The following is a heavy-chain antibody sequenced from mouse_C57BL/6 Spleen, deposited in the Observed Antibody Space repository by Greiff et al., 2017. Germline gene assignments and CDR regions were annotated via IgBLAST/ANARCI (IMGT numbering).Heavy chain of an antibody. V-gene: IGHV1-15*01. CDR2: IDPETGGT. J-gene: IGHJ4*01. CDR1: GYTFTDYE. CDR3: TRPYYYGSSYYAMDY. Sequence: VQLQESGAELVRPGASVTLSCKASGYTFTDYEMHWVKQTPVHGLEWIGAIDPETGGTAYNQKFKGKAILTADKSSSTAYMELRSLTSEDSAVYYWTRPYYYGSSYYAMDYWGQGTSVTVSS. D-gene: IGHD1-1*01.